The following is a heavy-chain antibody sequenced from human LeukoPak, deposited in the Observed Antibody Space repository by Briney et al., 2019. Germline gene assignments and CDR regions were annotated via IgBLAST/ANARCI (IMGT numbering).Heavy chain of an antibody. J-gene: IGHJ6*02. CDR3: ARDAMYNWNDEGSV. V-gene: IGHV3-66*01. D-gene: IGHD1-20*01. CDR1: GFTVSSSY. CDR2: IYSGGST. Sequence: GGSLRLSCAASGFTVSSSYMSWVRQAPGKGLEWVSVIYSGGSTYYADSVKGRFTISRDNSKNTLYLQMNSLRAEDTAVYYCARDAMYNWNDEGSVWGQGTTVTVSS.